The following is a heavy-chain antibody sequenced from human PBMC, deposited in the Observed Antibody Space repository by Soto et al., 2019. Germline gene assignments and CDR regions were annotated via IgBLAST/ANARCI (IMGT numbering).Heavy chain of an antibody. Sequence: QLQLQESGPGLVKPSETLSLTCTVSGGSISSSSYYWGWIRQPPGKGLEWIGSIYYSGSTYYNPSLKSRVTISVDASKNQFSLKLSSVTAADTAVYYCARTVADPKYYFDYWGQGTLVTVPS. D-gene: IGHD6-19*01. V-gene: IGHV4-39*01. CDR1: GGSISSSSYY. CDR3: ARTVADPKYYFDY. CDR2: IYYSGST. J-gene: IGHJ4*02.